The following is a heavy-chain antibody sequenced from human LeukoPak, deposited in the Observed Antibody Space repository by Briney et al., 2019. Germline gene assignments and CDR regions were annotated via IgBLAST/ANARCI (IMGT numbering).Heavy chain of an antibody. CDR2: ISAYNGNT. V-gene: IGHV1-18*01. CDR3: ARHFGDYDILTGRNWFDP. CDR1: GYTFTSYG. D-gene: IGHD3-9*01. Sequence: GASVKVSCKASGYTFTSYGISWVRQAPGQGLEWMGWISAYNGNTNYAQKFQGRVTMTRDTSTSTVYMELSSLRSEDTAVYYCARHFGDYDILTGRNWFDPWGQGTLVTVSS. J-gene: IGHJ5*02.